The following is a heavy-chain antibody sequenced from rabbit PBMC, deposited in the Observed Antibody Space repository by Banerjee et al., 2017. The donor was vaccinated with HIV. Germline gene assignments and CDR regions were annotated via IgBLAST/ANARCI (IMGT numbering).Heavy chain of an antibody. CDR2: ISAGSSGTT. J-gene: IGHJ4*01. Sequence: QEQLVESGGGLVTPGGNLTLTCTASGFDFSTYGVSWVRQAPGKGLEWIGCISAGSSGTTYYASWAKGRFTISKTSSTTVTLQMTSLTAADTATYFCARDLTGVTGWNFNLWGPGTL. CDR3: ARDLTGVTGWNFNL. V-gene: IGHV1S45*01. D-gene: IGHD7-1*01. CDR1: GFDFSTYG.